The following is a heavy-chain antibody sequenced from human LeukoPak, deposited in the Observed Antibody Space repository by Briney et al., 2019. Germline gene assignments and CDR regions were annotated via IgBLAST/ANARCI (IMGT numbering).Heavy chain of an antibody. CDR1: GYTFTGYY. CDR2: INPNSGGT. Sequence: ASVKVSCKASGYTFTGYYMHWVRQAPGQGLECMGWINPNSGGTDSAQKFQGRVTMTWDTSISTAYMELNRLKSDDTAVYYCARALSSSWEPPSYWFDPWGQGTLVTVSS. D-gene: IGHD6-13*01. CDR3: ARALSSSWEPPSYWFDP. V-gene: IGHV1-2*02. J-gene: IGHJ5*02.